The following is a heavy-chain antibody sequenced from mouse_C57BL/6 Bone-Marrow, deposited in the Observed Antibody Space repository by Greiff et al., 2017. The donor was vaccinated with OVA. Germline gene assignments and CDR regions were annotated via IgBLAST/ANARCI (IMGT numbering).Heavy chain of an antibody. V-gene: IGHV1-61*01. J-gene: IGHJ3*01. CDR2: IYPSDSET. CDR3: AILPYYYGSSLFAY. CDR1: GYTFTSYW. D-gene: IGHD1-1*01. Sequence: QVQLKQPGAELVRPGSSVKLSCKASGYTFTSYWMDWVKQRPGQGLEWIGNIYPSDSETHYNQKFKDKATLTVDKSSSTAYMQISSLTSEDSAVYYCAILPYYYGSSLFAYWGQGTLVTVSA.